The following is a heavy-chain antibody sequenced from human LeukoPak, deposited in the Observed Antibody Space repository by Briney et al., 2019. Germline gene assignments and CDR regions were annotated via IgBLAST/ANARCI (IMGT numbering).Heavy chain of an antibody. Sequence: PGRSLRLSCTASGFTFSNYAMHWVRQAPGKGLEWVAVISSDATTTYYADSVKGRFTISRDNSKNTLYLQMNSLRAEDTAVYYCARDARGYSYGNWFDPWGQGTLVTVSS. CDR3: ARDARGYSYGNWFDP. V-gene: IGHV3-30-3*01. CDR1: GFTFSNYA. J-gene: IGHJ5*02. CDR2: ISSDATTT. D-gene: IGHD5-18*01.